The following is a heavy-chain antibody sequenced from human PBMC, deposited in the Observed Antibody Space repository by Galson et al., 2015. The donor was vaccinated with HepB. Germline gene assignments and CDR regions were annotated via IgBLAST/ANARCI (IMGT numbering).Heavy chain of an antibody. CDR3: AKEAGGSGWFYFDY. J-gene: IGHJ4*02. Sequence: CAASGFTFSSYGMHWVRQAPGKGLEWVAFISNDGSNKYYGDSVKGRFTISRDNSKNTLQMNSLRTEDSAVYYCAKEAGGSGWFYFDYWGQGALVTVSS. D-gene: IGHD6-19*01. V-gene: IGHV3-30*18. CDR2: ISNDGSNK. CDR1: GFTFSSYG.